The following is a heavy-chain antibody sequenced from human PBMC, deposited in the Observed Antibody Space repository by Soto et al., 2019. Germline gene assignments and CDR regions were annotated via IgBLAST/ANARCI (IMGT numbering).Heavy chain of an antibody. Sequence: QVQLVESGGGVVQPGRSLRLSCAASGFTFSTYGMHWVRQAPGKGLEWVALVWFDGSDKYTSDSVKGRFTISRDNSKNTLYLQMNSLRAEDTAVYYSARLYCSASSCYSVGGFDIWGQGTMVTVSS. D-gene: IGHD2-15*01. V-gene: IGHV3-33*01. CDR1: GFTFSTYG. J-gene: IGHJ3*02. CDR2: VWFDGSDK. CDR3: ARLYCSASSCYSVGGFDI.